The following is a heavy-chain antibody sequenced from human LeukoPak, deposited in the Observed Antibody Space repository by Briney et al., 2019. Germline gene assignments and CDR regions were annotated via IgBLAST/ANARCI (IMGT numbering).Heavy chain of an antibody. D-gene: IGHD3-3*01. Sequence: GGSLRLSCAASGFTFSSYAMSWVRQAPGKGLEWVAGITGSGGTTHYADSVKGRFTISRDNSENTLYLQMNSLRAEDTAVYYCAKDLFRFDLWGQGALVTVSS. V-gene: IGHV3-23*01. J-gene: IGHJ4*02. CDR2: ITGSGGTT. CDR1: GFTFSSYA. CDR3: AKDLFRFDL.